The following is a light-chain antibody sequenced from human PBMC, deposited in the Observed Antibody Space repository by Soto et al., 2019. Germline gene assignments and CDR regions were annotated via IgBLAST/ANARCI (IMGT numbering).Light chain of an antibody. CDR2: GAS. CDR3: QQFGSSSWT. J-gene: IGKJ1*01. Sequence: ESVLTQSPGTLSLSPGEKATLSCRAIQSVSSSYLAWYQQKPGQAPRLLIYGASGRATGIPDRFSGSGSGTDFTLTVSRLEPEDFAVYYCQQFGSSSWTFGQGTKV. CDR1: QSVSSSY. V-gene: IGKV3-20*01.